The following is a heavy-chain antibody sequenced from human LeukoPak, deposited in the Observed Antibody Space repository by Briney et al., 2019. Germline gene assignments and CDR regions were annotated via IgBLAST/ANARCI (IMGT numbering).Heavy chain of an antibody. J-gene: IGHJ4*02. CDR3: ARDLSLSRNDSSGYYPDY. CDR1: SYSFNRYG. D-gene: IGHD3-22*01. CDR2: ISGYNGNT. V-gene: IGHV1-18*01. Sequence: ASVKVSCKASSYSFNRYGISWVRQAPGQGLEWMGWISGYNGNTNYAQKFLGRVSMTADTSTSTAYMELRSLTSDDTAVYYCARDLSLSRNDSSGYYPDYWGQGTLVTVSS.